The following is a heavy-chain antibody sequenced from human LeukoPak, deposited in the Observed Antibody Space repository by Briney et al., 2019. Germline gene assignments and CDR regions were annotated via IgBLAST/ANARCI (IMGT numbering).Heavy chain of an antibody. CDR2: INHSGST. D-gene: IGHD3-3*01. CDR1: GGSFSGYY. J-gene: IGHJ4*02. V-gene: IGHV4-34*01. Sequence: SETLSLTCAVCGGSFSGYYWSWIRQPPGKGLEWIGEINHSGSTNYNPSLKSRVTISVDTSKNQFSLKLSSVTAADTAVYYCARGRAYYDFWGGYGAWYFDYWGQGTLVTVSS. CDR3: ARGRAYYDFWGGYGAWYFDY.